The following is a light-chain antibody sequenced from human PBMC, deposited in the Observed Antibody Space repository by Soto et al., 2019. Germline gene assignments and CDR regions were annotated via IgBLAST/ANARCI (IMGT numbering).Light chain of an antibody. CDR2: GAS. Sequence: EIVMTQSPATLSVSPGERATLSCRASQSISSNLAWYQQKPGQAPRRLIYGASTRATGIPARFSGSGSGTDFTLTISGLEPEDFAVYYCQQHSHWPPWTFGQGTKVDIK. J-gene: IGKJ1*01. CDR1: QSISSN. V-gene: IGKV3D-15*01. CDR3: QQHSHWPPWT.